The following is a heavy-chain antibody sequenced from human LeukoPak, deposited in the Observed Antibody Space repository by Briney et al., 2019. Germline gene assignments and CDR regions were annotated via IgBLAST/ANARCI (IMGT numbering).Heavy chain of an antibody. J-gene: IGHJ3*02. D-gene: IGHD6-19*01. Sequence: GESLKISCKGSGFTFTKYWIGWVRQMPGKGLEWMGIMYLGDSETRYSPSFQGQVTISADKSISTAYLQWSSLKASDTAMYYCATSSGGDAFDIWGQGTMVTVSS. CDR3: ATSSGGDAFDI. V-gene: IGHV5-51*01. CDR1: GFTFTKYW. CDR2: MYLGDSET.